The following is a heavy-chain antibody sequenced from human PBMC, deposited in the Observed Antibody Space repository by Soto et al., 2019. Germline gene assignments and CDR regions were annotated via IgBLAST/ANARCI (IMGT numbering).Heavy chain of an antibody. CDR2: NSSYDRQT. Sequence: GASLKVSCKASGYTFTKYGFSWVPKAPGQGPVWVGGNSSYDRQTNYAQKLQGRVTMTRNTSISTAYMEVSSLRSEDTAVYYCARDRGSWLDYWGQGALVTVSS. D-gene: IGHD6-13*01. J-gene: IGHJ4*02. V-gene: IGHV1-18*04. CDR3: ARDRGSWLDY. CDR1: GYTFTKYG.